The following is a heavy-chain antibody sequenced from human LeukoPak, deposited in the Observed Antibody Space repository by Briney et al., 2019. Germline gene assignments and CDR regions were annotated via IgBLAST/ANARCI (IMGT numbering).Heavy chain of an antibody. V-gene: IGHV4-34*01. Sequence: SETLSLTCAVSGGSFSDYYWNWIRQSPGRGLEWVGEIDHTGNTNYNPSLKSRVTISVDTSKNHFSLKLTSVTAADTAVYYCTHSSAWDIFAYWGQGNLVTVSS. D-gene: IGHD6-19*01. CDR1: GGSFSDYY. CDR2: IDHTGNT. J-gene: IGHJ4*02. CDR3: THSSAWDIFAY.